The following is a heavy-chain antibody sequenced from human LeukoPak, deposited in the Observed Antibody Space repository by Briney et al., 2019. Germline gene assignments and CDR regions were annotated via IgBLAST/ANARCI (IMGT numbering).Heavy chain of an antibody. J-gene: IGHJ6*03. D-gene: IGHD3-3*01. CDR1: GFTFSSYG. CDR2: IRYDGSNK. V-gene: IGHV3-30*02. CDR3: PTLSGLEWDSNYTHV. Sequence: GGSLRLSCAASGFTFSSYGMHWVRQAPGKGLAWVAFIRYDGSNKYYADSVKGRFTISRDNSKNTLYLQMNSLRAEDTAVYSCPTLSGLEWDSNYTHVFGKATTVTVSS.